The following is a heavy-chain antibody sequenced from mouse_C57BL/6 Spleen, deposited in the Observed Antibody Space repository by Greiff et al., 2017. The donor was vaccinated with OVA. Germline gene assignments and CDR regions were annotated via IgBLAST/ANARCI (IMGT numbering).Heavy chain of an antibody. CDR3: TTYGSFAY. CDR2: IDPENGDT. V-gene: IGHV14-4*01. Sequence: EVQVVESGAELVRPGASVKLSCTASGFNIKDDYMHWVKQRPEQGLEWIGWIDPENGDTEYASKFQGKATITADTSSNTAYLQLSSLTSEDTAVYYCTTYGSFAYWGQGTLVTVSA. CDR1: GFNIKDDY. D-gene: IGHD1-1*01. J-gene: IGHJ3*01.